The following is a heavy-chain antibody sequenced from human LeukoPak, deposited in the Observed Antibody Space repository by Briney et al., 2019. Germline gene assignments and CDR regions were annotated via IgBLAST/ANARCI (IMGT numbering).Heavy chain of an antibody. CDR3: ARGGYYYDSSGYYPFQDY. D-gene: IGHD3-22*01. CDR2: INPDSGGT. J-gene: IGHJ4*02. V-gene: IGHV1-2*02. CDR1: GYTFTGYY. Sequence: ASVKVSCKASGYTFTGYYMHWVRQAPGHGLEWMGWINPDSGGTNYAQKFQGRVTMTRDTSISTAYMELSRLRSDDTAVYYCARGGYYYDSSGYYPFQDYWGQGTLVTVSS.